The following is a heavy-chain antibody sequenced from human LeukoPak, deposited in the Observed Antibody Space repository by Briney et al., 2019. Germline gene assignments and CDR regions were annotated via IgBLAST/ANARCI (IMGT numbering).Heavy chain of an antibody. Sequence: PSETLSLTCTVSGGSISSGSYYWSWIRQPAGKGLEWIGXIYTSGSTNYNPSLKSRVTISVDTSKNQFSLKLSSVTAADTAVYYCARDRFGIAAEYMDVWGKGTTVTVSS. CDR2: IYTSGST. J-gene: IGHJ6*03. CDR1: GGSISSGSYY. V-gene: IGHV4-61*02. CDR3: ARDRFGIAAEYMDV. D-gene: IGHD6-25*01.